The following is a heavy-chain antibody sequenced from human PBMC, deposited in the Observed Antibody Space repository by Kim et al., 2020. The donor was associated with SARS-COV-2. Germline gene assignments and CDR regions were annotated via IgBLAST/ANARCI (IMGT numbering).Heavy chain of an antibody. J-gene: IGHJ5*02. CDR2: ISSSSGYI. V-gene: IGHV3-21*04. CDR1: GFTFSSYS. Sequence: GGSLRLSCAASGFTFSSYSMNWVRQAPGKGLEWVSSISSSSGYIYYADSVKGRFTISRDNAKNSLYLQMNSLRAEDTAVYYCARGPLRLTWFDPWGQGTLVTVSS. CDR3: ARGPLRLTWFDP.